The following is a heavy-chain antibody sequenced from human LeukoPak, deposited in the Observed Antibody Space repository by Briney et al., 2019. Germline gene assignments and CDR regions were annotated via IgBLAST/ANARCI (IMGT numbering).Heavy chain of an antibody. J-gene: IGHJ4*02. CDR1: GFSFTTYW. CDR3: AKAEGGGDF. CDR2: ISNTGGFT. D-gene: IGHD2-15*01. V-gene: IGHV3-23*01. Sequence: GESLKISCKASGFSFTTYWVGWVRQTPGKGLEWVSSISNTGGFTYHADSMKGRFTISRDNSKNTLCLQMNSLRAEDTAVYYCAKAEGGGDFWGQGTLVTVSS.